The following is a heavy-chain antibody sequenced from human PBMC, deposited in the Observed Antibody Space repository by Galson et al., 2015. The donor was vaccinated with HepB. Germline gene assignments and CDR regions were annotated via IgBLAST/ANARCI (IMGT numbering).Heavy chain of an antibody. Sequence: SLRLSCAASRFTFGRYWINWVRQAPGKGLEWVANLKQDGSEKFYVDSVKGRFTISRDNAKNSLYLQMSSLRAEDTAVYYCAKPVTKGGVNGPFDIWGQGTKVTVSS. CDR3: AKPVTKGGVNGPFDI. CDR1: RFTFGRYW. V-gene: IGHV3-7*03. J-gene: IGHJ3*02. D-gene: IGHD3-16*01. CDR2: LKQDGSEK.